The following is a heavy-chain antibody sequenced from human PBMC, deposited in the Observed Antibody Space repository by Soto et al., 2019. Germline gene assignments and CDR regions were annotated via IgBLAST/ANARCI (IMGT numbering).Heavy chain of an antibody. CDR1: GSTFSSYT. CDR2: IIPVLGVT. V-gene: IGHV1-69*02. CDR3: ARRRYCGADCYSKYYYGMDL. D-gene: IGHD2-21*02. Sequence: QVQLVQSGAEVKKPGSSVKVSCRASGSTFSSYTGSWVRQAPGQGLEWMGRIIPVLGVTNYAPKFKGSVTIPADKSKKTVYMDLSSLRSGDTAIYYCARRRYCGADCYSKYYYGMDLWGQGTTVTVSS. J-gene: IGHJ6*02.